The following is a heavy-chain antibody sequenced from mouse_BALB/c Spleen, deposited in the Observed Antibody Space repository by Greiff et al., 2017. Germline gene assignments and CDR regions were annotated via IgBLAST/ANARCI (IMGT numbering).Heavy chain of an antibody. J-gene: IGHJ3*01. CDR3: ARGDGLFAY. D-gene: IGHD1-2*01. Sequence: VMLVESGPGLVAPSQSLSITCTVSGFSLTSYGVHWVRQPPGKGLEWLGVIWAGGSTNYNSALMSRLSISKDNSKSQVFLKMNSLQTDDTAMYYCARGDGLFAYWGQGTLVTVSA. CDR2: IWAGGST. CDR1: GFSLTSYG. V-gene: IGHV2-9*02.